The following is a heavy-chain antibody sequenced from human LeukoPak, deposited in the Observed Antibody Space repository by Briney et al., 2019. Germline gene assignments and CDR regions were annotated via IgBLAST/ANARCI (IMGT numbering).Heavy chain of an antibody. V-gene: IGHV4-59*01. Sequence: PSETLSLTCTVSGGSIRSYFGSWLRQPPGKGLEWIGYIWDTEITDYNPSLKSRVTISLDTSKNHFSLKLRSVTAADTALYFCARGLVLATDDAFDIWGQGTLVTVSS. J-gene: IGHJ3*02. CDR1: GGSIRSYF. D-gene: IGHD5-12*01. CDR3: ARGLVLATDDAFDI. CDR2: IWDTEIT.